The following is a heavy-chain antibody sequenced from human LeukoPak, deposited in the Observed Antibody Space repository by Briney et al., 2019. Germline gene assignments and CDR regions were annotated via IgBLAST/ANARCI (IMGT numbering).Heavy chain of an antibody. CDR1: GFTVSSHD. CDR2: IYMGGNT. D-gene: IGHD6-19*01. J-gene: IGHJ4*02. Sequence: GGSLRLSCAASGFTVSSHDMSWVRQAPGRGLEWVSVIYMGGNTYYADSVKGRFTISRHTSKNTLYLQMNSLRAEDTAVYYCARAAVPGTFDYWGQGTLVTVSS. V-gene: IGHV3-53*01. CDR3: ARAAVPGTFDY.